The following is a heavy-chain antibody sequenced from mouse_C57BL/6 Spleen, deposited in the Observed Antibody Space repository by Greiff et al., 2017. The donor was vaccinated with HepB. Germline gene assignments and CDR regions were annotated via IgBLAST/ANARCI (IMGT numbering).Heavy chain of an antibody. Sequence: QRVESGGGLVKPGGSLKLSCAASGFTFSDYGMHWVRQAPEKGLEWVAYISSGSSTIYYADTVKGRFTISRDNAKNTLLLQMTSLRSEDTAMYYCAKLYGSSDYYAMDYWGQGTSVTVSS. J-gene: IGHJ4*01. V-gene: IGHV5-17*01. CDR2: ISSGSSTI. CDR1: GFTFSDYG. D-gene: IGHD1-1*01. CDR3: AKLYGSSDYYAMDY.